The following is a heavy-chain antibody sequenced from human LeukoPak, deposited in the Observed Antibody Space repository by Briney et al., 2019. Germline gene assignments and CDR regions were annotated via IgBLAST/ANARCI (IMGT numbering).Heavy chain of an antibody. CDR1: GYSISSGYY. V-gene: IGHV4-38-2*02. Sequence: SETLSLTCTVSGYSISSGYYWGWIRQPPGKGLEWIGSIYHSGSTYYNPSLKSRVTISVDTSKNQFSLKLSSVTAADTAVYYCARHETGIAAAGTSYMDVWGKGTTVTISS. J-gene: IGHJ6*03. D-gene: IGHD6-13*01. CDR3: ARHETGIAAAGTSYMDV. CDR2: IYHSGST.